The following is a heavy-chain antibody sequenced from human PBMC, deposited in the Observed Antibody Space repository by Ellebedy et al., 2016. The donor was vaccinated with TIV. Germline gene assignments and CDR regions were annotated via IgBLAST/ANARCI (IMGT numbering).Heavy chain of an antibody. CDR3: ARVHLGSVVGSEAGVFDY. D-gene: IGHD6-13*01. V-gene: IGHV3-48*04. Sequence: GESLKISCSASGFTFSSFSMNWVRQAPGKGLEWVSYIPRDSAAMSYADSVKGRFTISRDNVKSSLSLQMNRLRVEDTALYNCARVHLGSVVGSEAGVFDYWGQGILVTVSS. CDR2: IPRDSAAM. J-gene: IGHJ4*02. CDR1: GFTFSSFS.